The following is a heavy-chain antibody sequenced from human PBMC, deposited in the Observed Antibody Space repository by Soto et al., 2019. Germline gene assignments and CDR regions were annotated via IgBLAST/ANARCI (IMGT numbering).Heavy chain of an antibody. Sequence: QVHLVQSGAEVKKPGASVKVSCKGSGYAFTTYGITWVRQAPGQGLEWMGWISAHNGNTNYAQKLQGRVTVNRDTSKSTAYMELRSLRSDDTAVYYCARGRDGDYWGQGALVTVSS. CDR3: ARGRDGDY. CDR1: GYAFTTYG. J-gene: IGHJ4*02. CDR2: ISAHNGNT. V-gene: IGHV1-18*01. D-gene: IGHD6-6*01.